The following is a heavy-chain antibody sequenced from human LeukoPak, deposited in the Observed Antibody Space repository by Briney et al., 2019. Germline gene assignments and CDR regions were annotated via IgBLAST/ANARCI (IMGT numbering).Heavy chain of an antibody. CDR2: MNPNSGDT. CDR3: ARRTMWDVSGWRSPDY. Sequence: ASVKVSCKASGYTFTNYDINWVRQATGQGLEWMGWMNPNSGDTGYAQKFQGRVTMNRDTSLNTAYMELNSLTSEDTAVYYCARRTMWDVSGWRSPDYWGQGTLVTVSS. D-gene: IGHD6-19*01. V-gene: IGHV1-8*01. J-gene: IGHJ4*02. CDR1: GYTFTNYD.